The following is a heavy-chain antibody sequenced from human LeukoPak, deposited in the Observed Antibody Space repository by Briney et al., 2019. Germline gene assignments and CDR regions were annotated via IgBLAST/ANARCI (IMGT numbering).Heavy chain of an antibody. Sequence: SETLSLTCTVSGGSISSHYWSWIRQPPGKGLEWIGYIYYSGSTNYNPSLKSRVTMSVDTSKNQFSLKLSSVTAADTAVYYCARDESYSSSWYAYNWFDPWGQGTLVTVSS. D-gene: IGHD6-13*01. J-gene: IGHJ5*02. CDR2: IYYSGST. CDR1: GGSISSHY. CDR3: ARDESYSSSWYAYNWFDP. V-gene: IGHV4-59*11.